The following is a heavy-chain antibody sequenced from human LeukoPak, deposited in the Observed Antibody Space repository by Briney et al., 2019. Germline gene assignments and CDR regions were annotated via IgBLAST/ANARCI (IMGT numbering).Heavy chain of an antibody. D-gene: IGHD3-10*01. J-gene: IGHJ4*02. CDR1: GFTFSSYS. CDR2: ISSSSSYI. V-gene: IGHV3-21*01. CDR3: ARDSLPLWFGESFPFDY. Sequence: PGGSLRLSCAASGFTFSSYSMNWVRQAPGKGLEWASSISSSSSYIYYADSVKGRFTISRDNAKNSLYLQMNSLRAEDTAVYYCARDSLPLWFGESFPFDYWGQGTLVTVSS.